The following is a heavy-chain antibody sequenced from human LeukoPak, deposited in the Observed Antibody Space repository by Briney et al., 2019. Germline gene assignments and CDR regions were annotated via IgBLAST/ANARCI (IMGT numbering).Heavy chain of an antibody. J-gene: IGHJ4*02. V-gene: IGHV3-23*01. D-gene: IGHD2-8*01. Sequence: GGSLRLSCAASGFSFSTYAMNWVRQAPGKGLEWVSAISGSGGSTYYADSVKGRFTISRDNSKNTLFLQMNSLRGEDTAIYYCAKGRPPYNAVPADYWGQGTLVIVSS. CDR3: AKGRPPYNAVPADY. CDR1: GFSFSTYA. CDR2: ISGSGGST.